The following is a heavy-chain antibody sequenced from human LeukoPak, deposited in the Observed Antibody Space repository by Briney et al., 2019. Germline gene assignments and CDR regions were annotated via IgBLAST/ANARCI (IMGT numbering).Heavy chain of an antibody. J-gene: IGHJ4*02. Sequence: GGSLRLSCSASGFTSSDYWMKWVRQAPGKGLEWVGNIRQDDSEKNYVDSVKGRFTISRDNAKYSLYLQMNSLRAEDTAIYYCATDRKVGTWDPRFNYWGQGTLVTVSS. CDR3: ATDRKVGTWDPRFNY. CDR1: GFTSSDYW. D-gene: IGHD4-23*01. V-gene: IGHV3-7*01. CDR2: IRQDDSEK.